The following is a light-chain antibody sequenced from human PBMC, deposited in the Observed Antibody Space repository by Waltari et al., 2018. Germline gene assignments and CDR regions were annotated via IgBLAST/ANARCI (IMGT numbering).Light chain of an antibody. J-gene: IGLJ1*01. CDR1: SSDVGSYNL. Sequence: QSALTPPASVSGSPGQSITISCPGHSSDVGSYNLVPWYQQEPGRAPKLIIYEVTLRSSGISDRFSGSKSGNTAFLTISGLQAEDEADYHCCTYAGSSFPYVFGTGTKVTV. V-gene: IGLV2-23*02. CDR3: CTYAGSSFPYV. CDR2: EVT.